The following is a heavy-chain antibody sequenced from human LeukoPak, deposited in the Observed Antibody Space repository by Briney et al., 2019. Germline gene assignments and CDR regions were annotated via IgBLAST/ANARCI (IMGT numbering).Heavy chain of an antibody. J-gene: IGHJ6*02. CDR1: GGSISSGGYY. CDR3: ARDTTPGVDYDILTGYREEYYYYGMDV. Sequence: SETLSLTCTVSGGSISSGGYYWSWICQHPGKGLEWIGYIYYSGSTYYNPSLKSRVTISVDTSKNQFSLKLSSVTAADTAVYYCARDTTPGVDYDILTGYREEYYYYGMDVWGQGTTVTVSS. CDR2: IYYSGST. V-gene: IGHV4-31*03. D-gene: IGHD3-9*01.